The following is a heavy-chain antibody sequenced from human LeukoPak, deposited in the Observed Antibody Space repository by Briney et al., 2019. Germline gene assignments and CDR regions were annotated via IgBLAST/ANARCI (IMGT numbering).Heavy chain of an antibody. CDR3: AKPGEPSNYFFDY. CDR2: VRVNGRST. J-gene: IGHJ4*02. V-gene: IGHV3-23*01. D-gene: IGHD2-21*01. Sequence: GGSLRLSCTASGFTFSTYDMNWVRQAPGKGLEWVSTVRVNGRSTYYAGSVKGRFTISRDNSKNTLYLQMNSLRAEDTALYYCAKPGEPSNYFFDYWGQGALVTVSS. CDR1: GFTFSTYD.